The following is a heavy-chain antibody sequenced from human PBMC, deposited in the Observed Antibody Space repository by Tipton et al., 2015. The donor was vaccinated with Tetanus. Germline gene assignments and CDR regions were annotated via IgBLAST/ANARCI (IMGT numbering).Heavy chain of an antibody. D-gene: IGHD4-17*01. V-gene: IGHV4-4*07. CDR3: ARDRGLTTSGGIGMDV. J-gene: IGHJ6*02. CDR2: IYGSGST. CDR1: GGSISSYY. Sequence: TLSLTCTVSGGSISSYYWSWIRQPAGKGLEWIGRIYGSGSTHYNPSLKSRVTISVDTSKNQFSLKLTSVTAADTAVYYCARDRGLTTSGGIGMDVWGQGTTVTVSS.